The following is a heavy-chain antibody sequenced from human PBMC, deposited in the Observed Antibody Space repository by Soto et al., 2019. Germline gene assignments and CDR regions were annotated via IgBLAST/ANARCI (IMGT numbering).Heavy chain of an antibody. CDR3: ARGQNPYSSSWYDYYGMDV. Sequence: GGSLRLSCAAPGFTFSSYAMHWVRQAPGKGLEWVAVISYDGSNKYYADSVKGRFTISRDNSKNTLYLQMNSLRAEDTAVYYCARGQNPYSSSWYDYYGMDVWGQGTTVTVSS. CDR1: GFTFSSYA. V-gene: IGHV3-30-3*01. D-gene: IGHD6-13*01. J-gene: IGHJ6*02. CDR2: ISYDGSNK.